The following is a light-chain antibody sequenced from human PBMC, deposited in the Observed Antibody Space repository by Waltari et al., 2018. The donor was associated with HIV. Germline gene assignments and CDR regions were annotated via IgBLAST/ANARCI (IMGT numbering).Light chain of an antibody. V-gene: IGLV2-14*01. CDR3: SSFSSSSTPYV. Sequence: QSGLTQPASVSGSPGQPLTISCTGTTSDVGGYNYVSWYQQHPGKAPKLIIYEVSNRPSVVSNRFSGSKSGNPASLTISWLQPEDETDYYCSSFSSSSTPYVFGTGTKVTVL. CDR2: EVS. CDR1: TSDVGGYNY. J-gene: IGLJ1*01.